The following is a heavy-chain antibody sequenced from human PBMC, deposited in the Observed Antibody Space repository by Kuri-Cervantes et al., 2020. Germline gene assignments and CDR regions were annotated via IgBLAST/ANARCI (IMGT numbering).Heavy chain of an antibody. Sequence: GGSLGLSCAASGFTFSSYSMNWVRQAPGKGLEWVSYISSSSSTIYYADSVKGRFTISRDNSKNTLYLQMNSLRAEDTAVYYCAREGTEAISWDLLDYWGQGTLVTVSS. CDR1: GFTFSSYS. J-gene: IGHJ4*02. D-gene: IGHD6-13*01. V-gene: IGHV3-48*01. CDR2: ISSSSSTI. CDR3: AREGTEAISWDLLDY.